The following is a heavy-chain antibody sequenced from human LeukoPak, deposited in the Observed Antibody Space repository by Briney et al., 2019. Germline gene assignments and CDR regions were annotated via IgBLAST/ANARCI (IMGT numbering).Heavy chain of an antibody. J-gene: IGHJ4*02. Sequence: PGGSLRLSCAASGFTFSSYWIHWVRQAPGKGLVWVSRINSDGSSTSYADSVKGRFTISRDNSKNTLYLQMNSLRAEDTAVYYCAKGDSSGDYFDYWGQGTLVTVSS. CDR1: GFTFSSYW. D-gene: IGHD3-22*01. V-gene: IGHV3-74*01. CDR3: AKGDSSGDYFDY. CDR2: INSDGSST.